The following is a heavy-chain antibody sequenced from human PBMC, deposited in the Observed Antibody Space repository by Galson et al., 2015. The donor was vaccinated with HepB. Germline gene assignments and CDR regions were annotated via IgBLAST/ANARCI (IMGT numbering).Heavy chain of an antibody. CDR1: GFTFSTYT. V-gene: IGHV3-21*06. J-gene: IGHJ3*01. D-gene: IGHD1-14*01. CDR2: INTRSTYI. Sequence: SLRLSCAASGFTFSTYTMNWVRQAPGKGLEWVLSINTRSTYINYTDSVRGRFTISRDNAKNSLYLQMNTLRADDTAVYYCARVKPEAATEASDVWGQGTMVIVSS. CDR3: ARVKPEAATEASDV.